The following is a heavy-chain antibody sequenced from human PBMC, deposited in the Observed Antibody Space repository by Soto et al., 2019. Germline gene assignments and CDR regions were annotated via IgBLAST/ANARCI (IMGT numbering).Heavy chain of an antibody. V-gene: IGHV3-30*18. J-gene: IGHJ3*02. Sequence: QAQLVQSGGGVVQPGRSLRLSCAASGFSFSSYGMHWVRQAPGRGLEWVTVISNDGNRKYYGESVKGRFSVSRDNDKDTLYLQMNGLRPEDTGVYYCAQDRRQLSALDMWGQGTTVTVSS. D-gene: IGHD6-6*01. CDR3: AQDRRQLSALDM. CDR2: ISNDGNRK. CDR1: GFSFSSYG.